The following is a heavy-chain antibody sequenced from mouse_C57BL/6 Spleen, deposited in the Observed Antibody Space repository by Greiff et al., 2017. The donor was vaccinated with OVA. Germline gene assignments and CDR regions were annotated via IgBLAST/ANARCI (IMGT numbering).Heavy chain of an antibody. CDR3: ARERDYYGSPYWYFDV. CDR1: GYSITSGYY. D-gene: IGHD1-1*01. Sequence: ESGPGLVKPSQSLSLTCSVTGYSITSGYYWNWIRQFPGNKLEWMGYISYDGSNNYNPSLKNRISITRDTAKNQFFLKLNSVTTEDTATYYCARERDYYGSPYWYFDVWGTGTTVTVSS. V-gene: IGHV3-6*01. CDR2: ISYDGSN. J-gene: IGHJ1*03.